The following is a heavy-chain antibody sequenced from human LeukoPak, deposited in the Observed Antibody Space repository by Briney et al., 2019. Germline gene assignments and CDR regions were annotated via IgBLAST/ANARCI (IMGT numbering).Heavy chain of an antibody. CDR1: GFTFSSYS. V-gene: IGHV3-48*01. Sequence: GESLRLSCAASGFTFSSYSMNWLRQAPGKGLEGVSYISGSSSTIYYADSVKGRFTISRDNAKNSLYLQMNSLRAEDTAVYYCARAALVATLSWGQGTLVTVSS. CDR2: ISGSSSTI. CDR3: ARAALVATLS. J-gene: IGHJ5*02. D-gene: IGHD5-12*01.